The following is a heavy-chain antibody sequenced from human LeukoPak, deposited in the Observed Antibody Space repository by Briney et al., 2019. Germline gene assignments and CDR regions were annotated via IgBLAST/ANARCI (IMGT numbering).Heavy chain of an antibody. CDR2: IWYDGTNK. Sequence: GGSLRLSCAASGFTFSNYGMHRVRQAPGKGLEWVAVIWYDGTNKYYADSVKGRFTISRDNSKITLYLQMNSLRAEDTAVYYCARKPDSGSFLAYWGQGTLVTVSS. CDR1: GFTFSNYG. D-gene: IGHD1-26*01. CDR3: ARKPDSGSFLAY. J-gene: IGHJ4*02. V-gene: IGHV3-33*01.